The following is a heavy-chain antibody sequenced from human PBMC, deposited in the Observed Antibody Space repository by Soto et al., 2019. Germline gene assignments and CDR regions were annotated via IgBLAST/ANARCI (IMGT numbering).Heavy chain of an antibody. V-gene: IGHV4-59*01. CDR2: FFYNGNT. J-gene: IGHJ6*02. CDR3: AGRTNFYYVMDV. Sequence: TSETLSLTCTVSGGSITDDYWIWIRQPPGKGLEWIGYFFYNGNTNYNPSLKSRVTISVDTSKNQFSLKLSSVTAADTAVYYCAGRTNFYYVMDVWGQGTTVTVSS. CDR1: GGSITDDY.